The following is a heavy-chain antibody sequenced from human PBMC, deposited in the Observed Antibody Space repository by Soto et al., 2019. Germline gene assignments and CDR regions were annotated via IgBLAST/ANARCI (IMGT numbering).Heavy chain of an antibody. J-gene: IGHJ6*02. V-gene: IGHV3-23*01. CDR1: GFTFSSYA. D-gene: IGHD6-19*01. Sequence: GSLRLSCAASGFTFSSYAMSWVRQAPGKGLEWVSAISGSGGSTYYADSVKGRFTISRDNSKNTLYLQMNSLRAEDTAVYYCARFDIAVAGTDYYYGMDVWGQGTTVTVSS. CDR2: ISGSGGST. CDR3: ARFDIAVAGTDYYYGMDV.